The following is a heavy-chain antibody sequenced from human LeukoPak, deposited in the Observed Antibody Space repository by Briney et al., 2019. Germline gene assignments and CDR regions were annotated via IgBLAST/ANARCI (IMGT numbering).Heavy chain of an antibody. Sequence: SETLSLTCTVSGGSISSYYWSLIRQPPGKGLEWIGYIYYSGSTNYNPSLKSRVTISVDTSKNQFSLNLSSVTAADTAVYYCARLCSSTSCPPYHWGQGTLVTVSS. CDR2: IYYSGST. CDR3: ARLCSSTSCPPYH. V-gene: IGHV4-59*08. J-gene: IGHJ5*02. CDR1: GGSISSYY. D-gene: IGHD2-2*01.